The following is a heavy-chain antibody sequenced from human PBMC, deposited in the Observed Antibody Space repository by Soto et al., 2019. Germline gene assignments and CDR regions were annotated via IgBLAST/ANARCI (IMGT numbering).Heavy chain of an antibody. CDR2: ISGSGNNT. CDR3: AKVTVPFLEWVARYYFDY. Sequence: EVQLLESGGGLVQPGGSLRLSCVGSGFPFSNYAITWVRQAPGKGLEWVSVISGSGNNTYQADAVKGRFTISRDNSKNTLYLQMSSLRAEDSAVYFCAKVTVPFLEWVARYYFDYWGQGTLVTVSS. CDR1: GFPFSNYA. V-gene: IGHV3-23*01. J-gene: IGHJ4*02. D-gene: IGHD3-3*02.